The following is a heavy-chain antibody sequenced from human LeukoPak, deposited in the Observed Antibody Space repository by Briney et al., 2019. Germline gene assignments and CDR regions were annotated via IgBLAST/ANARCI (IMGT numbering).Heavy chain of an antibody. CDR1: GFTVSSNY. V-gene: IGHV3-66*02. Sequence: GESLKISCAASGFTVSSNYMSWVRQAPGKGLEWVSVIYSGGSTYYADSVKGRFTISRDNSKNTLYLQMNSLRAEDTAVYYCARDAYSYYMDVWGKGTTVTVSS. D-gene: IGHD5-18*01. CDR3: ARDAYSYYMDV. J-gene: IGHJ6*03. CDR2: IYSGGST.